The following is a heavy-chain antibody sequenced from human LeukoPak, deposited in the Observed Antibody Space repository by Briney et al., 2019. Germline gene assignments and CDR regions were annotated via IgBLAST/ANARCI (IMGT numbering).Heavy chain of an antibody. V-gene: IGHV3-7*04. Sequence: GGSLRLSCAASGFTFSSYWMSWVRQAPGKGLEWAANIKHDGSDKYYVDSVKGRFTISRDNAENSLYLQMNSLRAEDTAMYYCARSQSLGYWGQGTLVTVSS. CDR3: ARSQSLGY. CDR2: IKHDGSDK. J-gene: IGHJ4*02. CDR1: GFTFSSYW.